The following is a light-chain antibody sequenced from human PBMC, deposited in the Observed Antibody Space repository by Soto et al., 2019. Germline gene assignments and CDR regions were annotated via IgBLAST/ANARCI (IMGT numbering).Light chain of an antibody. Sequence: IRMTPSPSSFSASTGDRVTITCRASQGISSWLAWYQQKPGKAPKLLIYKASSLESGVPSRFSGSGSGTEFTLTISSLQPDDFATYYCQQYNSYRGTFGQGTKVDIK. CDR3: QQYNSYRGT. CDR2: KAS. J-gene: IGKJ1*01. CDR1: QGISSW. V-gene: IGKV1-5*03.